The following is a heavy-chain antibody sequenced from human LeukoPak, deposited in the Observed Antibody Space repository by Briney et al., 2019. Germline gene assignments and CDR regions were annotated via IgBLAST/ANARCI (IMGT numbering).Heavy chain of an antibody. CDR3: AGGGYQMLVDY. CDR1: GFTFSSYA. CDR2: IIGSGGST. Sequence: PGGSLRLSCAASGFTFSSYAMSWVRQAPGKGLEWVSAIIGSGGSTYYADSVKGRFTISRDNSKNTPYLQMNSLRAEDTAVYYCAGGGYQMLVDYSGQGTLVTVSP. V-gene: IGHV3-23*01. J-gene: IGHJ4*02. D-gene: IGHD2-2*01.